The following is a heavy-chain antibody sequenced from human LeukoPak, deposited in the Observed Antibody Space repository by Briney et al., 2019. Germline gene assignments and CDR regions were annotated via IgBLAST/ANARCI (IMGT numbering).Heavy chain of an antibody. V-gene: IGHV1-18*01. Sequence: ASVKVSCKASGYTFTSYGISWVRQAPGQGLEWMGWISAYNGNTNYAQKLQGRVTMTTDTSTSTAYMELRSLRSDDTAVYYCARDLGGSIAARQNNWFDPWGQGTLVTVSS. CDR3: ARDLGGSIAARQNNWFDP. CDR1: GYTFTSYG. D-gene: IGHD6-6*01. J-gene: IGHJ5*02. CDR2: ISAYNGNT.